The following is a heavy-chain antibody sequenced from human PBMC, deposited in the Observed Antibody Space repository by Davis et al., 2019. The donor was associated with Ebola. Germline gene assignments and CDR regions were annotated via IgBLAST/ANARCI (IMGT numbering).Heavy chain of an antibody. CDR3: TRDISASYDY. CDR1: GFSFRSYN. Sequence: PGGSLRLSCAGSGFSFRSYNMNWVRQAPGKGLEWVSSITSSSSYIHYADSVKGRFTISRDNAKNSLYLQMNSLRADDTAVYYCTRDISASYDYWGQGTLVTVSS. V-gene: IGHV3-21*01. CDR2: ITSSSSYI. D-gene: IGHD3-3*02. J-gene: IGHJ4*02.